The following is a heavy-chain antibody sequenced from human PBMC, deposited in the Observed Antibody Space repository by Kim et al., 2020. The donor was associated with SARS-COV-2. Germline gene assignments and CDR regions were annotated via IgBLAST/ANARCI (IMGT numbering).Heavy chain of an antibody. V-gene: IGHV1-2*02. CDR3: ARDGITLDV. Sequence: ASVKVSCKASGYSFSDYFLNWVRQAPGHGLEWMGYINSNGGVTFYAQKFQGRVTLTTDRSISTVYMELSGLTSEDAGVYYCARDGITLDVCGQGTT. D-gene: IGHD3-16*01. J-gene: IGHJ6*02. CDR2: INSNGGVT. CDR1: GYSFSDYF.